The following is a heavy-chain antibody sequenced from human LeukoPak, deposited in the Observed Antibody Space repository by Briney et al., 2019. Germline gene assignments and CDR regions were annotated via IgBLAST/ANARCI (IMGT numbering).Heavy chain of an antibody. CDR3: ARESRDGYNPAPYFDY. J-gene: IGHJ4*02. V-gene: IGHV3-30*04. Sequence: GGSLRLSCAASGFTFSSYAMHWVRQAPGKGLEWVAVISYDGSNKYYADSVKGRFTISRDNSKNTLYLQMNSLRAEDTAVYYCARESRDGYNPAPYFDYWGQGTLVTVSS. CDR1: GFTFSSYA. D-gene: IGHD5-24*01. CDR2: ISYDGSNK.